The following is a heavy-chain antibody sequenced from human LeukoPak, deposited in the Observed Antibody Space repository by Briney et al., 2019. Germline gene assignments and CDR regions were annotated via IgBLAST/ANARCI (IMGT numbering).Heavy chain of an antibody. CDR3: AKDWGSSWYGYYFDY. CDR1: GFTFSSYA. CDR2: ISGSGGST. V-gene: IGHV3-23*01. Sequence: PGGSLRLSCAAYGFTFSSYAMSWVRQAPGKGLEWVSAISGSGGSTYYADSVKGRFTISRDNSKNTLYLQMNSLRAEDTAVYYCAKDWGSSWYGYYFDYWGQGTLVTVSS. D-gene: IGHD6-13*01. J-gene: IGHJ4*02.